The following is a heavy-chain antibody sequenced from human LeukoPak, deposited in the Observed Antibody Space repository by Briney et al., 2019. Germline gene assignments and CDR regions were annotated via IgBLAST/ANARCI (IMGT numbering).Heavy chain of an antibody. Sequence: GALRLSCAASGFTFSSYGMHWVRQAPGKGLEWVAFIRYDGSNKYYADSVKGRFTISRDNSKNTLYLQMNNLRAEDTAVYYCAKDYITMVRGAPTTWFDPWGQGTLVTVSS. V-gene: IGHV3-30*02. J-gene: IGHJ5*02. CDR2: IRYDGSNK. CDR3: AKDYITMVRGAPTTWFDP. D-gene: IGHD3-10*01. CDR1: GFTFSSYG.